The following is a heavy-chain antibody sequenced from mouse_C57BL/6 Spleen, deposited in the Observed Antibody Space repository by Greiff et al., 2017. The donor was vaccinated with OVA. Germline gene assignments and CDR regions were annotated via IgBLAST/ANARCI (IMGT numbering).Heavy chain of an antibody. V-gene: IGHV1-26*01. Sequence: VQLQQSGPELVKPGASVKISCKASGYTFTDYYMNWVKQSHGKSLEWIGDINPNNGGTSYNQKFKGKATLTVDKSSSTAYMELRSLTSEDSAVYYCAGDYYGSSLFAYWGQGTLVTVSA. CDR3: AGDYYGSSLFAY. CDR2: INPNNGGT. CDR1: GYTFTDYY. J-gene: IGHJ3*01. D-gene: IGHD1-1*01.